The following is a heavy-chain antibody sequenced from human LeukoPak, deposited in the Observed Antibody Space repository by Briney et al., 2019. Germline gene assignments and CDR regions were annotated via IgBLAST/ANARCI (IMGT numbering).Heavy chain of an antibody. Sequence: GGTLRLSCAASGVTISTYWMSWVRQAPGKGLEWVANIKEDGSEKYYGDSVKGQFTISRDNAKNSLYLQMNSLRAEGTAGYYCARDSNGYQWGQGTLVTVSS. V-gene: IGHV3-7*01. J-gene: IGHJ4*02. D-gene: IGHD3-22*01. CDR3: ARDSNGYQ. CDR2: IKEDGSEK. CDR1: GVTISTYW.